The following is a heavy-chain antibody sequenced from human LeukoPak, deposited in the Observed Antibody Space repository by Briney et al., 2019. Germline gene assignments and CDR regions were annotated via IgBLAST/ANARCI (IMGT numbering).Heavy chain of an antibody. D-gene: IGHD1-7*01. CDR2: IIPFFGTP. CDR1: GGTFSTYV. V-gene: IGHV1-69*06. Sequence: SVKVSCKASGGTFSTYVISWVRQAPGQGLEWMGGIIPFFGTPNYAQNFQGRVTINADKSTSIVSMELSSLKSEDTAVYYCAREGSGWNSVHDAFDIWGQGIMVTVSS. CDR3: AREGSGWNSVHDAFDI. J-gene: IGHJ3*02.